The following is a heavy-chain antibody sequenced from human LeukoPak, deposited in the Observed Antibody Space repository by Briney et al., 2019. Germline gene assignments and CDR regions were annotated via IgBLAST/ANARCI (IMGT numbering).Heavy chain of an antibody. Sequence: ASVKVSCKASGYTFTSYGISWVRQAPGQGLEWMGWISAYNGNTNYAQKLQGRVTMTTDTSTSTAYMELRSLRSDDTAVYYCARARDGKMATTAGYYFDYWGQGTLVTVSS. V-gene: IGHV1-18*01. CDR2: ISAYNGNT. D-gene: IGHD5-24*01. CDR1: GYTFTSYG. CDR3: ARARDGKMATTAGYYFDY. J-gene: IGHJ4*02.